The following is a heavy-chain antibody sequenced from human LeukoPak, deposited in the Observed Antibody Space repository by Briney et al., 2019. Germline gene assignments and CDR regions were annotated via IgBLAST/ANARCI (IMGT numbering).Heavy chain of an antibody. V-gene: IGHV3-21*04. CDR3: AKFLYYYDSSGYLTFDY. CDR1: GFTFSNYN. J-gene: IGHJ4*02. CDR2: ISSSNNYI. D-gene: IGHD3-22*01. Sequence: PGGSLRLSCAASGFTFSNYNMNWVRQAPGKGLEWVSSISSSNNYIYYADSVKGRFTISRDNAKNSLYLQMNSLRAEDTAVYYCAKFLYYYDSSGYLTFDYWGQGTLVTVSS.